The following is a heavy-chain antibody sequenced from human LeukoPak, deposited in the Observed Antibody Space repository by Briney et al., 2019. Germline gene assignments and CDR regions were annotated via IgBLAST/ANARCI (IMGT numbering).Heavy chain of an antibody. J-gene: IGHJ3*02. CDR3: ARLFISIPPDAFDI. Sequence: GGSLRLSCAASGFTFSSYAMHWVRQAPGKGLEWVAVISYDGSNKYYADSVKGRFTISRDNSKNTLYLQMNSLRAEDTAVYYCARLFISIPPDAFDIWGQGTMVTASS. CDR2: ISYDGSNK. V-gene: IGHV3-30-3*01. CDR1: GFTFSSYA. D-gene: IGHD3-10*01.